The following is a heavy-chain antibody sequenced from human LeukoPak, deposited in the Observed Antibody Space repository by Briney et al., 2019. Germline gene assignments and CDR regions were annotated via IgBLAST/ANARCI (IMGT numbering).Heavy chain of an antibody. CDR1: GGAISGYY. CDR3: TRGVSSGN. CDR2: IDNSGST. Sequence: SETLSLTCIVSGGAISGYYCSWIRQTPGKGLEWIGYIDNSGSTKYNPSLKSRVTISVEKSKNQLSLKLTSVTAADTAVYYCTRGVSSGNWGQGTLVTVSS. V-gene: IGHV4-59*01. D-gene: IGHD3-3*01. J-gene: IGHJ4*02.